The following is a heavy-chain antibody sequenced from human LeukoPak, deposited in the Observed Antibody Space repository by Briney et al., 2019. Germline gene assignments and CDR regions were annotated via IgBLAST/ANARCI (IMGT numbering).Heavy chain of an antibody. CDR1: GGTFNSYA. V-gene: IGHV1-69*04. CDR2: IIPILGIA. D-gene: IGHD3-10*01. J-gene: IGHJ4*02. CDR3: ARGRITMVRGVIIIGSFDY. Sequence: ASVKVPCKASGGTFNSYAISWVRQAPGQGLEWMGRIIPILGIANYAQKFQGRVTITADKSTSTAYMELSSLRSEDTAVYYCARGRITMVRGVIIIGSFDYWGQGTLVTVSS.